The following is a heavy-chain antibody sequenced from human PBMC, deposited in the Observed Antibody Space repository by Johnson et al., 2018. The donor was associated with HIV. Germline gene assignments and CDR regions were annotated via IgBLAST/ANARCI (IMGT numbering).Heavy chain of an antibody. Sequence: VQLLESGGGLVQPGGSLRLSCAASGFTVSSNSMSWVRQAPGQWLEWVSVIYSGGSTYYADSVKGRFTISRDNSKNTLYLQMNSLRAEDTAVYYCANGWFSGAFDIWGQGTMVTVSS. CDR3: ANGWFSGAFDI. CDR2: IYSGGST. V-gene: IGHV3-66*01. CDR1: GFTVSSNS. D-gene: IGHD3-10*01. J-gene: IGHJ3*02.